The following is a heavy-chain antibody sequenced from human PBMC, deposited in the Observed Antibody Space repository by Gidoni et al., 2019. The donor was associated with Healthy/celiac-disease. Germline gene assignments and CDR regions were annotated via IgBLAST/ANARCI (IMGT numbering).Heavy chain of an antibody. D-gene: IGHD6-6*01. J-gene: IGHJ6*02. CDR1: GFTFSSYW. CDR2: IKQDGREK. CDR3: ARAAALYYYGMDV. V-gene: IGHV3-7*05. Sequence: EVQLVESGGGLVQPGGSLSLSCAASGFTFSSYWMSWVRQAPGKGLEWVANIKQDGREKYYVDSVKGRFTISRDNAKNSLYLQMNSLRAEDTAVYYCARAAALYYYGMDVWSQGTTVTVSS.